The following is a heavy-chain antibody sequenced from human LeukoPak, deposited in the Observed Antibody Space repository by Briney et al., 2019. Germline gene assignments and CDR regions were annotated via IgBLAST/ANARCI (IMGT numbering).Heavy chain of an antibody. CDR2: INPNSGGT. J-gene: IGHJ5*02. V-gene: IGHV1-2*02. Sequence: GASVKVSCKASGYTSTGYYMHWVRQAPGQGLEWMGWINPNSGGTNYAQKFQGRVTMTRDTSISTAYMELSRLRSDDTAVYYCARETLPIYCSSTSCYHNWFDPWGQGTLVTVSS. CDR1: GYTSTGYY. CDR3: ARETLPIYCSSTSCYHNWFDP. D-gene: IGHD2-2*01.